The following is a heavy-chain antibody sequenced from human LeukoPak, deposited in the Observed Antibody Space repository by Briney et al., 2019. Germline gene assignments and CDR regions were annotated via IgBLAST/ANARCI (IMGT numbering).Heavy chain of an antibody. CDR1: GYSFTNYW. J-gene: IGHJ4*02. V-gene: IGHV5-51*01. CDR2: IYPGDSDT. Sequence: GESLKISCKASGYSFTNYWIGWVRQMPGKGLEWMGIIYPGDSDTRYSPSFQGQVTISADKSISTAYLQWSSLKASDTAMYYCARGVGYCSSTSCSFDYWGQGTLVTVSS. D-gene: IGHD2-2*01. CDR3: ARGVGYCSSTSCSFDY.